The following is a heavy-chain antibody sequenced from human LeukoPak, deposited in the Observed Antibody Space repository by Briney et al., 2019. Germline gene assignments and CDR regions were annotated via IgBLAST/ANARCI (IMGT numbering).Heavy chain of an antibody. Sequence: EASVKVSCKASGYTFTGYYMHWVRQAPGQGLEWMGWINPNSGGTNYAQKFQGRVTMTRDTSISTAYMELSRLRSDDTAVYYCARDVVVTGGWYSSSWYGSPDLDYWGQGTLVTVSS. V-gene: IGHV1-2*02. CDR1: GYTFTGYY. J-gene: IGHJ4*02. CDR3: ARDVVVTGGWYSSSWYGSPDLDY. D-gene: IGHD6-13*01. CDR2: INPNSGGT.